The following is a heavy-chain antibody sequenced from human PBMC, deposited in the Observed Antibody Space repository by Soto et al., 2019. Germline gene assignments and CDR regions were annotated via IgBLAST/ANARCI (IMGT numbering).Heavy chain of an antibody. V-gene: IGHV3-11*01. CDR3: ARRDDSSSSGNYYYMDV. D-gene: IGHD6-6*01. Sequence: GGSLRLSCAASGFTFSAYYMSWIRQAPGKGLEWVSYISSSGSTIYYADSVKGRFTISRDNAKNSLYLQMNSLRAEDTAVYYCARRDDSSSSGNYYYMDVWGKGTTVTVSS. CDR2: ISSSGSTI. CDR1: GFTFSAYY. J-gene: IGHJ6*03.